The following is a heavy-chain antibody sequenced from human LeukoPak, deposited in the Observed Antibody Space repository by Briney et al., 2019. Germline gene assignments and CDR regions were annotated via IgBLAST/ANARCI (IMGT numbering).Heavy chain of an antibody. V-gene: IGHV3-23*01. CDR2: ISNSGGST. D-gene: IGHD5-18*01. Sequence: GGSLRLSCAASGFTFGSLAMSWVRQAPGKGLEWVSGISNSGGSTYYADSVKGRFTISRDNSRKTLYLQMNSLRAEDTAVYYCAKSSSYGYPYYFDYWGQGTLVTVSS. CDR3: AKSSSYGYPYYFDY. J-gene: IGHJ4*02. CDR1: GFTFGSLA.